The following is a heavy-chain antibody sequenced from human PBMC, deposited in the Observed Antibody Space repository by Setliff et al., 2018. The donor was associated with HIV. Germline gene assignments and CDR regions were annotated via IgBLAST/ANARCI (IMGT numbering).Heavy chain of an antibody. CDR3: ARKYTGGPRDY. D-gene: IGHD2-8*02. V-gene: IGHV1-18*01. CDR1: GYTFTSYG. Sequence: ASVKVSCKASGYTFTSYGITWVRQAPGQGLEWMGWISTYNGNTHYAQKFQGRVTMTTDTSTSTAYMELRSLRSDDTAMYYCARKYTGGPRDYWGQGTLVTVSS. CDR2: ISTYNGNT. J-gene: IGHJ4*02.